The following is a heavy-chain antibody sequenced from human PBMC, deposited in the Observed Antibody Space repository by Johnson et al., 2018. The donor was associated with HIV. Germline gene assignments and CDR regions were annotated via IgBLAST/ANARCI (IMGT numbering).Heavy chain of an antibody. CDR3: ARALGATYAFDI. D-gene: IGHD1-26*01. J-gene: IGHJ3*02. V-gene: IGHV3-13*01. Sequence: VQLVESGGGLVQPGGSLRLSCAASGFTFSSYDMHWVRQATGKGLEWVSAIGTAGDTYYPGSVKGRFTISRENAKNSFYLQMNSLRAGDTAVYYCARALGATYAFDIWGQGTMVTVSS. CDR2: IGTAGDT. CDR1: GFTFSSYD.